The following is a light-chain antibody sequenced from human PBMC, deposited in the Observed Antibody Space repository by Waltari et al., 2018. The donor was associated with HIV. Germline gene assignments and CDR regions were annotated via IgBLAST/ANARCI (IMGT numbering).Light chain of an antibody. CDR3: QQYRRSPLT. Sequence: EIVLTQSPGTLALSLGKRATLSCRASQSVSSTYLAWYQQKPGQPPRPLIYGASTRATGIPDRFSGSGSGTDFTRTISRVEPEDSAVYYCQQYRRSPLTFGGGTKVEIK. J-gene: IGKJ4*01. CDR1: QSVSSTY. CDR2: GAS. V-gene: IGKV3-20*01.